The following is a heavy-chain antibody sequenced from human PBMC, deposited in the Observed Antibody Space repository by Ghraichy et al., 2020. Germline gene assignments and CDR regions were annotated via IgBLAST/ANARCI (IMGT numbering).Heavy chain of an antibody. CDR1: GFTFSSYA. CDR3: AKGGDYDILTGYYLGGADLDY. CDR2: ISGSGGST. Sequence: GGSLRLSCAASGFTFSSYAMSWVRQAPGKGLEWVSAISGSGGSTYYADSVKGRFTISRDNSKNTLYLQMNSLRAEDTAVYYCAKGGDYDILTGYYLGGADLDYWGQGTLVTVSS. J-gene: IGHJ4*02. V-gene: IGHV3-23*01. D-gene: IGHD3-9*01.